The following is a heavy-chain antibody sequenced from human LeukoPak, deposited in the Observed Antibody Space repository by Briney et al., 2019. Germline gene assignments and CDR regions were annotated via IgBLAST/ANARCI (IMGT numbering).Heavy chain of an antibody. D-gene: IGHD3-22*01. J-gene: IGHJ6*01. CDR1: GFTFRSYW. CDR2: INSDGAT. Sequence: GGSLRLSCAASGFTFRSYWMHWVRQVPGKGLVWVSLINSDGATSHADSVKGRFTISRDNAKNSLYLQMNSLRAEDTAVYYCARSHDNSGYFFYYGLDVWGQGTTVTVSS. V-gene: IGHV3-74*01. CDR3: ARSHDNSGYFFYYGLDV.